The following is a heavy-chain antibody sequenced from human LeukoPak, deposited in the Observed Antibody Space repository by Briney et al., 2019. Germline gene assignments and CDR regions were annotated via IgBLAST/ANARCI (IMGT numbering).Heavy chain of an antibody. J-gene: IGHJ4*02. CDR3: ATNKEGKSLDY. V-gene: IGHV1-2*02. CDR2: MNPNRGDT. Sequence: GASVKVSCKTSGYTFTAYYMHWVRQAPGQGLEWMAWMNPNRGDTTYAQKFQGRVTMTRDTSISTAYMELSRLRFDDTAVYYCATNKEGKSLDYWGQGTLVTVSS. CDR1: GYTFTAYY.